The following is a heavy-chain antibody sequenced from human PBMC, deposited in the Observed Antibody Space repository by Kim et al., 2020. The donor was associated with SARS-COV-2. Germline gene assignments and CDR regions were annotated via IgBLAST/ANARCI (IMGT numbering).Heavy chain of an antibody. V-gene: IGHV3-66*02. J-gene: IGHJ5*02. CDR3: ARSCRTPGSFDP. CDR1: GFTVSSNY. D-gene: IGHD2-15*01. Sequence: GGSLRLSCAASGFTVSSNYMSWVRQAPGKGLEWVSVIYSGGSTYYADSVMARFTISRDNSKNTLYLQLNSLRAGDTAVYYCARSCRTPGSFDPLGQGTLVADSS. CDR2: IYSGGST.